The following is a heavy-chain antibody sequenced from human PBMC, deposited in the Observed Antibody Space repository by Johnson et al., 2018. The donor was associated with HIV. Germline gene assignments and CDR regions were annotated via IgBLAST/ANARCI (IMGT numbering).Heavy chain of an antibody. J-gene: IGHJ3*02. V-gene: IGHV3-74*01. D-gene: IGHD4/OR15-4a*01. CDR1: GLIFSRSW. Sequence: VQLVESGGGLVQPGGSLRLSCAASGLIFSRSWMHWVRQAPGKGLVWVSRTNSDGITTYADSVKGRFTISSDKAKNTLYLQMNSRRAEDTAVYYCAKGEWGAGTDAFDIWGQGTTVTVSS. CDR3: AKGEWGAGTDAFDI. CDR2: TNSDGIT.